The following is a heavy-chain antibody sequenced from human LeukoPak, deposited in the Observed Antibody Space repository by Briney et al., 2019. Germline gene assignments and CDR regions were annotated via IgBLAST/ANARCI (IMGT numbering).Heavy chain of an antibody. V-gene: IGHV3-21*01. CDR3: ARDSGYYDSIGPFDY. Sequence: GGSLRLSCAASGFTFSSYSMNWVRQAPGKGLEWVSSISSSSSYIYYADSVKGRFTISRDNAKNSLYLQMNSLRAEDTAVYYCARDSGYYDSIGPFDYWGQGTLVTVSS. CDR2: ISSSSSYI. J-gene: IGHJ4*02. D-gene: IGHD3-22*01. CDR1: GFTFSSYS.